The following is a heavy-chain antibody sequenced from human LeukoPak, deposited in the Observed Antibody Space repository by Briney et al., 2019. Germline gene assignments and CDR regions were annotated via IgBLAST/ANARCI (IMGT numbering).Heavy chain of an antibody. CDR2: ITSTSSDL. Sequence: GGSLRLSCAAAGFSFKSYSMNWVRQAPGKGLEWVSFITSTSSDLFYADSVKGRFTVSRDNARNSLYLQMNNLRAEDTAVYYCARAAGHYFDYWGQGSLVTVSS. V-gene: IGHV3-21*01. D-gene: IGHD3-10*01. J-gene: IGHJ4*02. CDR3: ARAAGHYFDY. CDR1: GFSFKSYS.